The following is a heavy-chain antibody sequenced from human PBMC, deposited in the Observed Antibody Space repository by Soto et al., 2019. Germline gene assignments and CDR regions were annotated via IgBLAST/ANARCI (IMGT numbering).Heavy chain of an antibody. J-gene: IGHJ4*02. Sequence: GGSMRLSCAASGFTFSSYDMHWVRQATGKGLEWVSFISGSGDTKYYADSVKGRFTISRDNAKNSLYLQMSSLRDEDTAVYYCASLNWEVPATGPWGRGTLVTVSS. D-gene: IGHD2-2*01. V-gene: IGHV3-48*02. CDR2: ISGSGDTK. CDR3: ASLNWEVPATGP. CDR1: GFTFSSYD.